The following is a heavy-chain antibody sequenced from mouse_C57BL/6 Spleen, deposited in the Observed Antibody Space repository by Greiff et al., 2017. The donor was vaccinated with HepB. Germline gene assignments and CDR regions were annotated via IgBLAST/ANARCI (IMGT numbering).Heavy chain of an antibody. CDR2: ISGGGGNT. Sequence: EVKLMESGGGLVKPGGSLKLSCAASGFTFSSYTMSWVRQTPEKRLEWVATISGGGGNTYYPDSVKGRFTISRDNAKNTLYLQMSSLRSEDTALYYCASPTTVVDWYFDVWGTGTTFTVSS. D-gene: IGHD1-1*01. V-gene: IGHV5-9*01. CDR1: GFTFSSYT. J-gene: IGHJ1*03. CDR3: ASPTTVVDWYFDV.